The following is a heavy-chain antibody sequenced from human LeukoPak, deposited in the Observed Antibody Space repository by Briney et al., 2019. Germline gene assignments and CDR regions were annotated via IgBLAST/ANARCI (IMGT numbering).Heavy chain of an antibody. J-gene: IGHJ4*02. V-gene: IGHV1-2*02. CDR3: ASFVDYYDSSGYYY. CDR1: GYTFTGYY. CDR2: INPNSGGT. Sequence: SVKVSCEASGYTFTGYYMHWVRQAPGQGLEWMGWINPNSGGTNYAQKFQGRVTMTRDTSISTAYMELSRLRSDDTAVYYCASFVDYYDSSGYYYWGQGTLVTVSS. D-gene: IGHD3-22*01.